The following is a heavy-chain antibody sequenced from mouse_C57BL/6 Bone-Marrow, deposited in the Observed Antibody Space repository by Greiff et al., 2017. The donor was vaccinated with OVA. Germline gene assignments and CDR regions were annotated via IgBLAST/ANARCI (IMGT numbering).Heavy chain of an antibody. J-gene: IGHJ3*01. Sequence: QVQLQQSGAELVRPGASVTLSCKASGYTFTDYEMHWVKQTPVHGLEWIGAIDPETGGTAYNQKFKGKAIPTADKSSSTAYMELRSLTSEDSAVYYCTRYTTVRGFAYWGQGTLVTVSA. D-gene: IGHD1-1*01. CDR3: TRYTTVRGFAY. CDR1: GYTFTDYE. CDR2: IDPETGGT. V-gene: IGHV1-15*01.